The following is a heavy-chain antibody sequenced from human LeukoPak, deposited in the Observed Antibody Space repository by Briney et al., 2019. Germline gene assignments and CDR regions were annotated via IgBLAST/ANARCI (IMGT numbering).Heavy chain of an antibody. V-gene: IGHV1-69-2*01. Sequence: ASVTLSCTASGYTFTDYYMHWVQQAPGKGLEWMGRVDPEDGETIYAEKFQGRVTITADTSTDTAYMELSSLRSEDTAVYYCATGVYCGGDCYPYYFDYWGQGTLVTVSS. D-gene: IGHD2-21*02. CDR3: ATGVYCGGDCYPYYFDY. CDR2: VDPEDGET. J-gene: IGHJ4*02. CDR1: GYTFTDYY.